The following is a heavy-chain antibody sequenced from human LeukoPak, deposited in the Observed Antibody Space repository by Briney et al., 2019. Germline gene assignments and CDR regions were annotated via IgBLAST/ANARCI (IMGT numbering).Heavy chain of an antibody. CDR2: ISSSGSTI. J-gene: IGHJ4*02. D-gene: IGHD3-3*01. V-gene: IGHV3-11*01. Sequence: GGSLRLSCAPSGFTFSDYYMSWIRPAPGKGLECVSYISSSGSTIYYADSAKGRFTISRDNAKNSRYLQKSTLRAEDTAVYNCAREVGGYYGFDYWGEGALVTVSS. CDR3: AREVGGYYGFDY. CDR1: GFTFSDYY.